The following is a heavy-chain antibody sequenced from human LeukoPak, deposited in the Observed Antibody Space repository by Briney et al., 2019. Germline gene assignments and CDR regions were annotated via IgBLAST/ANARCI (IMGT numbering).Heavy chain of an antibody. Sequence: GGSLRLSCAASGFTFDDYAMHWVRQVPGKGLEWVSLISGDGTSTYYADSVKSRFTISRDNSKNSLDLQMNSLRTEDTALYYCAKDYSMVRGVIMNLFDYWGQGTLVTVSS. J-gene: IGHJ4*02. D-gene: IGHD3-10*01. CDR1: GFTFDDYA. V-gene: IGHV3-43*02. CDR2: ISGDGTST. CDR3: AKDYSMVRGVIMNLFDY.